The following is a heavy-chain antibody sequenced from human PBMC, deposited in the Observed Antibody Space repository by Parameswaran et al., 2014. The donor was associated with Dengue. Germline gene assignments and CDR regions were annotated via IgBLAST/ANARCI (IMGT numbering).Heavy chain of an antibody. D-gene: IGHD5-12*01. V-gene: IGHV3-30*18. J-gene: IGHJ6*02. CDR2: ISYDGSNK. Sequence: WIRQPPGKGLEWVAAISYDGSNKDYADSVKGRFTVSRDKSKNTLFLQMNSLRGEDTAVYYCAKDRSSWFYDSGPAAVYYYYGMDLWGQGTTVTVSS. CDR3: AKDRSSWFYDSGPAAVYYYYGMDL.